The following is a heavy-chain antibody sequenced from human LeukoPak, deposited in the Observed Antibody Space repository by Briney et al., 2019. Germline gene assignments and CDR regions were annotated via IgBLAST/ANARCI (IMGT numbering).Heavy chain of an antibody. D-gene: IGHD6-19*01. CDR1: GVSISSINTY. V-gene: IGHV4-39*01. CDR3: ARRRQWLGDAFDM. J-gene: IGHJ3*02. Sequence: SETLSLTCTVSGVSISSINTYWGWIRQPPGKGLEWIGGIYYSGNTYYNASLKSQVSISIDTSKNQFSLQLSCVTAADTAVYYCARRRQWLGDAFDMWGQGTMVTVSS. CDR2: IYYSGNT.